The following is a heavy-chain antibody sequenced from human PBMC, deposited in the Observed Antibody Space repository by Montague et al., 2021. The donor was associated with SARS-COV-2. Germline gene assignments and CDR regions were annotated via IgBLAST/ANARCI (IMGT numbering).Heavy chain of an antibody. CDR3: VYRDYYYYYGMDV. CDR1: GGSISSSNW. J-gene: IGHJ6*02. D-gene: IGHD5-12*01. V-gene: IGHV4-4*02. Sequence: SETLSLTCAVSGGSISSSNWGSWVRQPPGKGLEWIGEIYHSGSTNYNPSLKSRVTISVDKSKNQFSLKLSSVTAADTAVYYCVYRDYYYYYGMDVWGQGTTVTVSS. CDR2: IYHSGST.